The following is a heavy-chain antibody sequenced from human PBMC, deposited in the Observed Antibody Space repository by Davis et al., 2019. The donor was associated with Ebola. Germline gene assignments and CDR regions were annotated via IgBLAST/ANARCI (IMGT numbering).Heavy chain of an antibody. D-gene: IGHD6-19*01. CDR1: GFTFDDYV. J-gene: IGHJ3*01. CDR3: AKDTSNVWFDV. V-gene: IGHV3-23*01. CDR2: LGTSADT. Sequence: GESLKISCAASGFTFDDYVMSWVRQAPGKGLEWVSTLGTSADTYYADSVKGRFTISRDNSKNTLHLQMNSLRVEDTAIYYCAKDTSNVWFDVWGQGTMVTVAS.